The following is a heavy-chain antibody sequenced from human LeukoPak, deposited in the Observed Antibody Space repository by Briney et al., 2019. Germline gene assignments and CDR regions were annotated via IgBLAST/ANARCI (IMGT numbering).Heavy chain of an antibody. J-gene: IGHJ5*02. Sequence: ASVKISCKASGYTFTGYYIHWVRQAPGQGLGWMGRINPNSGGTNYAQRFQGRVSMTRDTSISTTYMELSSLTSDDTAVYYCAREPPLATYYYVSWGQGTPVSVSS. D-gene: IGHD3-10*02. CDR1: GYTFTGYY. V-gene: IGHV1-2*06. CDR2: INPNSGGT. CDR3: AREPPLATYYYVS.